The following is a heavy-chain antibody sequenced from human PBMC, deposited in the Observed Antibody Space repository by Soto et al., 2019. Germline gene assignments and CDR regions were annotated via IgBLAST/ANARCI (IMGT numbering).Heavy chain of an antibody. V-gene: IGHV1-18*01. J-gene: IGHJ4*02. D-gene: IGHD6-19*01. CDR3: ARYLSGWDDF. CDR2: ISPHNGNA. CDR1: GYPFTSNR. Sequence: ASVNVSCKPSGYPFTSNRLSWVRRAPGQGLEWMGWISPHNGNAKYAQKFQDRVTMTADTAASTVYMELRSLRSDDSAVFYCARYLSGWDDFGGQGTLVTVSS.